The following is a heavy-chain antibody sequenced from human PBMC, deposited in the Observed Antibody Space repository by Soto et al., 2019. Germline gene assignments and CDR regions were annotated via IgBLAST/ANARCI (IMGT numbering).Heavy chain of an antibody. Sequence: QVQLVQSGAEVKKPGSSVKVSCKASGGTFSSYAISWVRQAPGQGLEWMGGIIPIFGTANYAQKFQGRVTITADKSTSTAYMELSSLRSEDTAVYYCARETVTIFRVVIRGYFDYWGQGTLVTVSS. CDR2: IIPIFGTA. V-gene: IGHV1-69*06. CDR1: GGTFSSYA. D-gene: IGHD3-3*01. J-gene: IGHJ4*02. CDR3: ARETVTIFRVVIRGYFDY.